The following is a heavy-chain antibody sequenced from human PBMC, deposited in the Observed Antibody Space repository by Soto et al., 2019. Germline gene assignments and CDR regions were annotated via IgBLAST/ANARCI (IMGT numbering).Heavy chain of an antibody. CDR1: GFTFSNYA. CDR3: AKGAGGTATGRHFAY. D-gene: IGHD5-18*01. V-gene: IGHV3-23*01. CDR2: IGTSGGST. J-gene: IGHJ4*02. Sequence: EVQLLESGGGLVQPGGSLRLSCAASGFTFSNYAMSWVRQAPGKGLEWVSSIGTSGGSTYYADSVEGRFTISRDNSDNTLYLQMSSLRVEDTAVYYCAKGAGGTATGRHFAYWGQGALVTVSS.